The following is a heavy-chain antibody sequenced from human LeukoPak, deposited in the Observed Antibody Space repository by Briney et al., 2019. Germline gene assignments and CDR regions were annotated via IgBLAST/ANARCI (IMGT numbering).Heavy chain of an antibody. CDR2: SYTTGST. D-gene: IGHD1-26*01. CDR3: ARSGGSGFQLDS. J-gene: IGHJ4*02. Sequence: SDTLSLTCTVSGGSIGSYYWSWIRQPAGKGLEWIGRSYTTGSTHYNPSLKSRVTMSLDTSKNQLSLNLSSVTAADTAVYYCARSGGSGFQLDSWGQGTLVTVSS. V-gene: IGHV4-4*07. CDR1: GGSIGSYY.